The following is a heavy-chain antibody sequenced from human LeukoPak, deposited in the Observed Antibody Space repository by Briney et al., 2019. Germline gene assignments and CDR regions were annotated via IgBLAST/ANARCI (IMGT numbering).Heavy chain of an antibody. CDR1: YW. J-gene: IGHJ4*02. CDR3: ARGVHYYDNSGYYVY. V-gene: IGHV5-51*01. CDR2: IYPGDSDT. D-gene: IGHD3-22*01. Sequence: YWSWIRQPPGKGLEWIGIIYPGDSDTRYSPSFQGQVTISADRSINTAYLQLSSLKASDTAMYFCARGVHYYDNSGYYVYWGQGTLVTVSS.